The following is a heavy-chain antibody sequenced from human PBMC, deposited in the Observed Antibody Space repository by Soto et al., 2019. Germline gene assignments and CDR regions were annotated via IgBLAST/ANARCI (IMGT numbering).Heavy chain of an antibody. D-gene: IGHD3-10*01. CDR3: ARDYGSGSYYTYPPYFDY. CDR2: ISAYNGNT. Sequence: ASVKVSCKASGYTFTSYGISWVRQAPGQGLEWMGWISAYNGNTNYAQKLQGRVTMTTDTSTSTAYMELRSLRSDDTAVYYCARDYGSGSYYTYPPYFDYWGQGTLVTVSS. J-gene: IGHJ4*02. CDR1: GYTFTSYG. V-gene: IGHV1-18*01.